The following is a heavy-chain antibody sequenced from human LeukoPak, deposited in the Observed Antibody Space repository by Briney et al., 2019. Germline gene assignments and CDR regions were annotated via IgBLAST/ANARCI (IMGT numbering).Heavy chain of an antibody. J-gene: IGHJ5*02. CDR2: IYYSGST. CDR1: GGSISSYY. D-gene: IGHD6-25*01. CDR3: VGSGAFNWFDP. V-gene: IGHV4-59*08. Sequence: SETLSLTCTVSGGSISSYYWSWIRQPPGKGLEWIGYIYYSGSTNYNPSLKSRVTISVDTSKNQFSLKLSSVTAADTAVYYCVGSGAFNWFDPWGQGTLVTVSS.